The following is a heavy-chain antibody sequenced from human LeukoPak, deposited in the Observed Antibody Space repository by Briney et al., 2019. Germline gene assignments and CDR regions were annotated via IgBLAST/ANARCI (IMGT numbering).Heavy chain of an antibody. J-gene: IGHJ5*02. D-gene: IGHD6-6*01. Sequence: SETLSLTCTVSGGSISSYYWSWIRQPPGKGLEWIGYIYTSGSTNCNPSLKSRVTISVDTSKNQFSLKLSSVTAADTAVYYCARSYSSSSFWFDPWGQGTLVTVSS. CDR1: GGSISSYY. V-gene: IGHV4-4*09. CDR3: ARSYSSSSFWFDP. CDR2: IYTSGST.